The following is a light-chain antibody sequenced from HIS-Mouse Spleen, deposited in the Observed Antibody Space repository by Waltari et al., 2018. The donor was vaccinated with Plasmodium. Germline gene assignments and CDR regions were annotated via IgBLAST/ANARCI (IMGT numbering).Light chain of an antibody. CDR2: DAS. Sequence: EIVLTQSPATLSLSPGERATLSCRASQSVSSYLAWYQQKPGHAPSRLIYDASNRATGIPARFSGSGSGTDFTLTISSLEPEDFAVYYCQQRSNWPPLTFGGGTKVEIK. CDR1: QSVSSY. J-gene: IGKJ4*01. CDR3: QQRSNWPPLT. V-gene: IGKV3-11*01.